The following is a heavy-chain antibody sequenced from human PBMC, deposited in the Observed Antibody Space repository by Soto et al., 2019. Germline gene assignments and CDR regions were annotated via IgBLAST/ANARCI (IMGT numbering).Heavy chain of an antibody. J-gene: IGHJ5*02. CDR2: ISPGSRYP. Sequence: GGSLRLSCAGSGFTFGDSYLSWIRQAPGKGLEWLSYISPGSRYPAYADSVKGRFTISRDNAKRSLYLQMMSLTAEDTAIYYCVRGGGGGLVDPWGQGTMVTVSS. CDR3: VRGGGGGLVDP. D-gene: IGHD2-15*01. V-gene: IGHV3-11*06. CDR1: GFTFGDSY.